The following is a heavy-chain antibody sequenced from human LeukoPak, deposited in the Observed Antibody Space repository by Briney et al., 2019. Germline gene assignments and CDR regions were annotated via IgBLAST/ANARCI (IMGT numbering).Heavy chain of an antibody. CDR2: IKQDGSEK. Sequence: GGSLRLSCAASGSTFSSYWMSWVRQAPGKGLEWVANIKQDGSEKYYVDSVKGRFTISRDNAKNSLYLQMNSLRAEDTAVYYCARSLRSGTYYFDYWGQGTLVTVSS. J-gene: IGHJ4*02. D-gene: IGHD1-1*01. CDR3: ARSLRSGTYYFDY. V-gene: IGHV3-7*01. CDR1: GSTFSSYW.